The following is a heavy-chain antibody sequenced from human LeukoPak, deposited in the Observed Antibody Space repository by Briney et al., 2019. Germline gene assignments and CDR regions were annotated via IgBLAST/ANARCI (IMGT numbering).Heavy chain of an antibody. V-gene: IGHV1-18*01. CDR3: ARDRNRDYYDSSGYSYYFDY. J-gene: IGHJ4*02. CDR1: GYTFTSYG. CDR2: ISAYNGNT. Sequence: ASVKVSCKASGYTFTSYGISWVRQPPGQGLEWMGWISAYNGNTNYAQKLQGRVTMTTDTSTSTAYMELRSLRSDDTAVYYCARDRNRDYYDSSGYSYYFDYWGQGTLVTVSS. D-gene: IGHD3-22*01.